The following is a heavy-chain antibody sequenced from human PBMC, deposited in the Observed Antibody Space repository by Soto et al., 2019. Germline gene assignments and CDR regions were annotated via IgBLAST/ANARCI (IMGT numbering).Heavy chain of an antibody. J-gene: IGHJ4*02. D-gene: IGHD3-3*01. CDR3: AKDWTHFEY. V-gene: IGHV3-23*01. CDR2: IRGSEDNT. Sequence: EVQLLESGGNLVQPGGSLRLSCAASGFIFSNYAMSWVRQAPGKGLEWVALIRGSEDNTFYSDSVRGRFTISRDDSKNTLYLQMNTLRAEDTAVYYCAKDWTHFEYWGQGTLVTVSS. CDR1: GFIFSNYA.